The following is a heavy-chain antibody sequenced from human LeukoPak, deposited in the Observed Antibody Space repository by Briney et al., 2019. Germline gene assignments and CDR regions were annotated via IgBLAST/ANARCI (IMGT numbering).Heavy chain of an antibody. CDR1: GGSISSGDYY. J-gene: IGHJ4*02. CDR3: ARVQRDYFDY. Sequence: SETLSLTCTVSGGSISSGDYYWSWIRQPPGKGLEWIGYIHYSGSTYYNPSLKSRVTISVDTSKNQFSLKLSSVTAADTAVYYCARVQRDYFDYWGQGTLVTVSS. D-gene: IGHD1-1*01. CDR2: IHYSGST. V-gene: IGHV4-30-4*01.